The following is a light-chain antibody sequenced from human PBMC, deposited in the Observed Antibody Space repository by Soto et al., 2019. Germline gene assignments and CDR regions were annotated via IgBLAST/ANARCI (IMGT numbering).Light chain of an antibody. CDR3: QSYDSSLSGDV. V-gene: IGLV1-40*01. J-gene: IGLJ1*01. Sequence: QTVATQPPSVSGAPGQRVTISCTGSSSNIGAGYDVHWYQQLPGTAPKLLIYGNSNRPSGVPDRFSGSKSGTSASLAITGLQAEDEADYYCQSYDSSLSGDVFGTGTKLTVL. CDR1: SSNIGAGYD. CDR2: GNS.